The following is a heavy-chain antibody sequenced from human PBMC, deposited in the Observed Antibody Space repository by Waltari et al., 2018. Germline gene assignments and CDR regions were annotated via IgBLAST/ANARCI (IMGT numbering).Heavy chain of an antibody. Sequence: EVQLVESGGGLVQPGGSLRVSCAASGFTFRNHWMSWVRQPPGKGLEGVANIEPDGGEKNYVDSVKGRFTISRDNAQNSVHLQMNSLRPEDTAVYYCARLWNGPDSWGQGALVTVSS. V-gene: IGHV3-7*03. CDR2: IEPDGGEK. D-gene: IGHD1-1*01. J-gene: IGHJ4*02. CDR1: GFTFRNHW. CDR3: ARLWNGPDS.